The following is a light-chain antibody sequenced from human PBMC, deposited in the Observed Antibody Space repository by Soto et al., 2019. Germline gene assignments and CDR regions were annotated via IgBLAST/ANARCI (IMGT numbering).Light chain of an antibody. CDR2: AVS. J-gene: IGKJ4*01. V-gene: IGKV1-39*01. CDR3: QKSYSTPLT. Sequence: DIQVTQSHPNLSASLGDRVIITCRAGQPISTSLHWFQHKPGKAPELLIYAVSNLQPGFPSRFSGRGTGTDFTLSINSLHPDDSAVDYCQKSYSTPLTFGGGTKVPIK. CDR1: QPISTS.